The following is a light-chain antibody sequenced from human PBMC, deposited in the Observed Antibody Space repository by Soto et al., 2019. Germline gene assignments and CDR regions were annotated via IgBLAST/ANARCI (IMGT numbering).Light chain of an antibody. Sequence: EIVLTQSPLSLSVSPGEPASISCRSSQSLTHSSGYNYLDWYLLKPGQPPQLLIYLGSNRGSGVPDRFSGSGSGPDYTLTIYRVETEDAGFYFCMQPLETFIPFGQGTRMEIQ. CDR1: QSLTHSSGYNY. V-gene: IGKV2-28*01. CDR3: MQPLETFIP. J-gene: IGKJ5*01. CDR2: LGS.